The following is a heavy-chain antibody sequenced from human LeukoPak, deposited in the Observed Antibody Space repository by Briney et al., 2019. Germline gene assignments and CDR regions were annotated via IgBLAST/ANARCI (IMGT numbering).Heavy chain of an antibody. CDR1: GVSISSYF. D-gene: IGHD3-22*01. V-gene: IGHV4-59*01. CDR2: MYYSENT. Sequence: SETLSLTCTVSGVSISSYFWSWIRQPPGKGLEGIGYMYYSENTNYNSSLKSRVTMSEDTSKNQFSLNLTSVTAADTAVYYCAGGNLYDGGGHPYHFHYWGQGTLVTVPS. J-gene: IGHJ4*02. CDR3: AGGNLYDGGGHPYHFHY.